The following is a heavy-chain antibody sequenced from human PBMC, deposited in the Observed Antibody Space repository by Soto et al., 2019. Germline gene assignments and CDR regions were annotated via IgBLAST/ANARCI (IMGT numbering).Heavy chain of an antibody. CDR2: IYYIGST. J-gene: IGHJ3*02. D-gene: IGHD4-17*01. V-gene: IGHV4-31*03. CDR1: GGSISSGGYY. CDR3: ARGPTTVITGAFDI. Sequence: SETLSLTCSVSGGSISSGGYYWSWIRQHPGKGLEWIGYIYYIGSTYYNPSFKSRLIMSVDTSENQLSLKLSSVSAADTAVYYCARGPTTVITGAFDIWGQGTMVTVSS.